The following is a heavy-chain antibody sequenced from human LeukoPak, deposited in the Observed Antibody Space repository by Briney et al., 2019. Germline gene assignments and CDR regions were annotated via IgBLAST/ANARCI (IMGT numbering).Heavy chain of an antibody. J-gene: IGHJ4*02. CDR3: ARGFMAYDSSGYYYVGYFDY. V-gene: IGHV4-34*01. CDR1: GGSFSGYY. CDR2: IHHSGST. D-gene: IGHD3-22*01. Sequence: SETLSLTCAVYGGSFSGYYCSWIHQPPGKGLEWIGEIHHSGSTNYNPSLKSRVTISVDTSKNQFSLNLSSVTAADTAVYYCARGFMAYDSSGYYYVGYFDYWGQGTPVTVSS.